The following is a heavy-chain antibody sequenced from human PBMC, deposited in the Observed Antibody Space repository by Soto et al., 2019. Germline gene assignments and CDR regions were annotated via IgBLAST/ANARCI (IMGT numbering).Heavy chain of an antibody. D-gene: IGHD6-13*01. CDR2: IIPIFGTA. CDR3: ARGYRSSPSAFDI. J-gene: IGHJ3*02. Sequence: ASVKVSCKASGGTFSSYAISWVRQAPGQGLEWMGGIIPIFGTANYAQKFQGRVTITADESTSTAYMELSSLRSEDTAVYYRARGYRSSPSAFDIWGQGTMVTVSS. CDR1: GGTFSSYA. V-gene: IGHV1-69*13.